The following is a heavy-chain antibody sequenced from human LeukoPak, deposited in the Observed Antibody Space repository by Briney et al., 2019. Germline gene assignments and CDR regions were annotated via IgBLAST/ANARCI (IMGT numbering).Heavy chain of an antibody. J-gene: IGHJ4*02. CDR1: GLTFSSYA. Sequence: PGGSLRLSCAASGLTFSSYAMSWVRQAPGKGLEWVSTISGSGGGTYYADSVKGRFTISRDNSKNTLYLQMNSLRAEDTAVYYCAKGEMGTTSYYFDYWGQGTLVTVSS. D-gene: IGHD5-24*01. CDR2: ISGSGGGT. CDR3: AKGEMGTTSYYFDY. V-gene: IGHV3-23*01.